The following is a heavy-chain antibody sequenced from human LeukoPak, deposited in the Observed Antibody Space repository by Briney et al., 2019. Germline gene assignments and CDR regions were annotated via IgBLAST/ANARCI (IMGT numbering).Heavy chain of an antibody. D-gene: IGHD3-9*01. CDR2: IYGGGST. V-gene: IGHV3-53*01. CDR1: GFTVSSSY. J-gene: IGHJ4*02. CDR3: ASTGYYSYFDH. Sequence: GGSLRLSCAASGFTVSSSYMSWVRQAPGKGLEWVSLIYGGGSTNYADSVKGRFTISRDNSKNTLYLQMNSLRAEDMAVYYCASTGYYSYFDHWGQGTLVTVSS.